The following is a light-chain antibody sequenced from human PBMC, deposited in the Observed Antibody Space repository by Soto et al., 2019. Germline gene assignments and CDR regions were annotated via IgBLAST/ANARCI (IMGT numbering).Light chain of an antibody. J-gene: IGKJ4*01. CDR3: QKYNSAP. Sequence: DIQMTQSPSSLSASVGDRVTITCRASQGISNYLAWYQQKPGKVPKLLIYAASTLQSGVPSRFSGSGSGTDFTPTISSLQPEDVATYYCQKYNSAPFGGGTKVDIK. CDR2: AAS. CDR1: QGISNY. V-gene: IGKV1-27*01.